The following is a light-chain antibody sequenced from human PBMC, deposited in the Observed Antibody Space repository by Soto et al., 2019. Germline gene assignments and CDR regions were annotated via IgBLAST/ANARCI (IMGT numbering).Light chain of an antibody. J-gene: IGKJ4*01. CDR3: QQYDSSPLT. CDR2: GAS. CDR1: QSVSNSY. Sequence: EIVLTQSPGTLSLSPGERGTLSCRASQSVSNSYLAWYQQKPGQAPRLLIYGASSRATGIPDRFSGSGSGTDFTLTISRLEPEDFSVYYCQQYDSSPLTFGGGTKVEIK. V-gene: IGKV3-20*01.